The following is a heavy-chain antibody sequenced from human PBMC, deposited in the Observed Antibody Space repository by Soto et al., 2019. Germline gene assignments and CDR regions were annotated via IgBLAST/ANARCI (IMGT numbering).Heavy chain of an antibody. Sequence: GGSLRLSCAASGFTFSSYWMSWVRQAPGKGLEWVANIKQDGSEKYYVDSVKGRFTISRDNAKNSLYLQMNSLRAEDTAVYYCARAKWELLRTYAFDIWGQGTMVTVSS. CDR1: GFTFSSYW. J-gene: IGHJ3*02. V-gene: IGHV3-7*01. CDR3: ARAKWELLRTYAFDI. CDR2: IKQDGSEK. D-gene: IGHD1-26*01.